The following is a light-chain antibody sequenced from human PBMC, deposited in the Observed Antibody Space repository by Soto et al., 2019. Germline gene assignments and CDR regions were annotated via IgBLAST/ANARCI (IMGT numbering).Light chain of an antibody. CDR2: GAS. Sequence: EIVLTQSPGTLSLSPGERATLSCRARQSVSSNLAWYQQKPGQAPRLLIYGASTRATGIPARFSGSGSGTEFTLTISSLQSEDFAVYYCQQYNNWPITFGQGTRLEI. V-gene: IGKV3-15*01. CDR3: QQYNNWPIT. J-gene: IGKJ5*01. CDR1: QSVSSN.